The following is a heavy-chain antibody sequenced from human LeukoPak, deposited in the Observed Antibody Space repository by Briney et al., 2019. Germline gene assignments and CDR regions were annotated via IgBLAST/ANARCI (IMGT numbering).Heavy chain of an antibody. CDR3: AKDSEVTHFDY. CDR2: IWYDGSNK. CDR1: GFTFSSYS. V-gene: IGHV3-33*06. J-gene: IGHJ4*02. D-gene: IGHD5-18*01. Sequence: GGSLRLSCAASGFTFSSYSMNWVRQAPGKGLEWVAVIWYDGSNKYYADSVKGRFTISRDNSKNTLYLQMNSLRAEDTAVYYCAKDSEVTHFDYWGQGTLVTVSS.